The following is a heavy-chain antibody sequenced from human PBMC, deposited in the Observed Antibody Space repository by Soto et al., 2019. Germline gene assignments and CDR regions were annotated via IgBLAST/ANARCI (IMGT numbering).Heavy chain of an antibody. Sequence: SETLSLTCTVSGGSISSSSYYWGWIRQPPGKGLEWIGSIYYSGSTYYNPSLKSRVTISVDTSKNQFSLKLSSVTAADTAVYYCANSPKARNDYWGQGTLVTVSS. CDR2: IYYSGST. J-gene: IGHJ4*02. V-gene: IGHV4-39*01. CDR3: ANSPKARNDY. CDR1: GGSISSSSYY.